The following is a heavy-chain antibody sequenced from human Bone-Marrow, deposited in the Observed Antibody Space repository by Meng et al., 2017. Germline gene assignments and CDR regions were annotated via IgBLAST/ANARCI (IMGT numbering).Heavy chain of an antibody. CDR2: IYSGGST. J-gene: IGHJ6*02. CDR1: GFTFSSYG. D-gene: IGHD6-13*01. CDR3: ARDSSYYYYGMDV. V-gene: IGHV3-53*01. Sequence: GESLKISCAASGFTFSSYGMHWVRQAPGKGLEWVSVIYSGGSTYYADSVKGRFTISRDNSKNTLYLQMNSLRAEDTAVYYCARDSSYYYYGMDVWGQGTTVTVSS.